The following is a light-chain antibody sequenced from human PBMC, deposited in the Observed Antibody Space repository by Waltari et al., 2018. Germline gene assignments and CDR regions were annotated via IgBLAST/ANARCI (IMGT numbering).Light chain of an antibody. CDR2: EVT. Sequence: QSALTQPASVSGSPGQSITIFCRGPTSYVGYSNLVSRYQQHPGKAPKVIIYEVTKRPSGVSNRFSGSKSGNTASLTISGLQAEDEAEYFCCSFAGSVTFVVFGGGTKVTVL. CDR1: TSYVGYSNL. CDR3: CSFAGSVTFVV. J-gene: IGLJ2*01. V-gene: IGLV2-23*02.